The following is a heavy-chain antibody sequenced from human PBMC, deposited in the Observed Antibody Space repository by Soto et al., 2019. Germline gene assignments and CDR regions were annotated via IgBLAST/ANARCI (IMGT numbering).Heavy chain of an antibody. CDR3: ARTIESSGYYFDY. CDR1: GFTFSNFG. D-gene: IGHD3-22*01. CDR2: TWFDGSNK. Sequence: QVQLVESGGGVVQPGRSLRLSCEASGFTFSNFGMHWVRQAPGKGLEWVAVTWFDGSNKDYAESVKGRFTISRDNSKNTLYLQMNSLRAEDMAVYYCARTIESSGYYFDYWGQGTLVTVSS. V-gene: IGHV3-33*01. J-gene: IGHJ4*02.